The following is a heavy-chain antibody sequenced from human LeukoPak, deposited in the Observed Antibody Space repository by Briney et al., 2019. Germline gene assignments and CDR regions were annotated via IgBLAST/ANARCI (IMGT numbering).Heavy chain of an antibody. CDR2: INTNTGDP. J-gene: IGHJ6*03. D-gene: IGHD6-13*01. Sequence: ASVKVSCKASGYTFTSYAMNWVRQAPGQGLEWMGWINTNTGDPTYAQGFTGRFVFSFDTSVSTAYLQISSLKAEDTAVYYCARVSSSSWYFNYYYYMDVWGKGTTVTVSS. CDR1: GYTFTSYA. V-gene: IGHV7-4-1*02. CDR3: ARVSSSSWYFNYYYYMDV.